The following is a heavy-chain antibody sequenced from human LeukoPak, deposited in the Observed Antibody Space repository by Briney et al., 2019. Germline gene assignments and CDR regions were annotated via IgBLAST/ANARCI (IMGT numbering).Heavy chain of an antibody. CDR1: GGSISSGDHY. CDR3: ASYYDSSGPTFDN. D-gene: IGHD3-22*01. CDR2: IYYSGTT. V-gene: IGHV4-30-4*08. Sequence: SETLSLTCTVSGGSISSGDHYWSWVGQSPGKGLEWIAYIYYSGTTYYNPSLESRVTMSIDTSTNQFSLKLNSVTAADTAVYYCASYYDSSGPTFDNWGQGALVTVSS. J-gene: IGHJ4*02.